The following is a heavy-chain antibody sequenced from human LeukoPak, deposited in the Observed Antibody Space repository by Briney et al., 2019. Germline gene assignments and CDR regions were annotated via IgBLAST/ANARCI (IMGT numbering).Heavy chain of an antibody. D-gene: IGHD3-9*01. Sequence: PSETLSLTCTVSGNSISSGYYWNWIRQTPGKGLEWIGEINHSGSTNYNPSLKRRVTISVDTSQKQFSLRLTSVTAADTAVYYCARHIQVTFRVSRLGWFDAWGQGTLVTVSS. CDR1: GNSISSGYY. CDR3: ARHIQVTFRVSRLGWFDA. J-gene: IGHJ5*02. V-gene: IGHV4-38-2*02. CDR2: INHSGST.